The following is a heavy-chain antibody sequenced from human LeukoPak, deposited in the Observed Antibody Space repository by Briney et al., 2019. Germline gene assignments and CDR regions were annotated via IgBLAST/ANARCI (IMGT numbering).Heavy chain of an antibody. V-gene: IGHV4-34*01. CDR3: ARGLKLEIDY. J-gene: IGHJ4*02. D-gene: IGHD1-1*01. CDR2: INHSGST. CDR1: GGSFSGYY. Sequence: PSETLSLTCAVYGGSFSGYYWSWIRQPPGKGLEWIGEINHSGSTNYNPSLKSRVTISVDTSKNQFSLELSSVTAADTAVYYCARGLKLEIDYWGQGTLVTVSS.